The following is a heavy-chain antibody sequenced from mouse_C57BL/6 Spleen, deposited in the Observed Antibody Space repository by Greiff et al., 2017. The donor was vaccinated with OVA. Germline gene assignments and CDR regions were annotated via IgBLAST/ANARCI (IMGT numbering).Heavy chain of an antibody. CDR2: ISYSGST. CDR3: ARTGTRDWFAY. J-gene: IGHJ3*01. D-gene: IGHD4-1*01. Sequence: EVKLMESGPGMVKPSQSLSLTCTVTGYSITSGYDWHWIRHFPGNKLEWMGYISYSGSTNYNPSLKSRISITHDTSKNHFFLKLNSVTTEDTATYYCARTGTRDWFAYWGQGTLVTVSA. V-gene: IGHV3-1*01. CDR1: GYSITSGYD.